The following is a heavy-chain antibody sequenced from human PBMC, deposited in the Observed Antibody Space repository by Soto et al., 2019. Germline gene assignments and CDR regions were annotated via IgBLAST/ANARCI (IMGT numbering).Heavy chain of an antibody. V-gene: IGHV3-23*01. Sequence: GSLSLSCAACGFSFRCHAMSWVRQAPDKGLKWGSAISGSGGSTYYADPVKGRFTSYRDNTKKPPDLQMNSLRAEDTAVYYCSKEPPLLYWGQGTPVTVSS. CDR2: ISGSGGST. CDR3: SKEPPLLY. CDR1: GFSFRCHA. J-gene: IGHJ4*02. D-gene: IGHD2-21*01.